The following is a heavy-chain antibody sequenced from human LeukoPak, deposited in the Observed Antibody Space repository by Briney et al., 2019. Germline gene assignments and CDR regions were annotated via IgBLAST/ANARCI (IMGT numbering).Heavy chain of an antibody. V-gene: IGHV1-18*01. Sequence: GASVKVSCKASGYTFTSYGISWVRQAPGQGLEWMGWISAYNGNTNYAQKLLGRVTMTTDTSTSTAYMELRRLRSDDTAVYYCARDPGPMYSSSWYYWGQGTLVTVSS. CDR3: ARDPGPMYSSSWYY. CDR1: GYTFTSYG. J-gene: IGHJ4*02. CDR2: ISAYNGNT. D-gene: IGHD6-13*01.